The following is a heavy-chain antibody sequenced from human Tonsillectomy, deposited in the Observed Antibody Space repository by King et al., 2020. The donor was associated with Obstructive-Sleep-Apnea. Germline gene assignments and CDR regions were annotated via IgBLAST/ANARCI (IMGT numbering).Heavy chain of an antibody. CDR2: IKADGSEN. V-gene: IGHV3-7*03. CDR1: GFTFSSYW. Sequence: VQLVESGGGLVQPGGSLRLSCAASGFTFSSYWMSWVRQSPGKGLEWVANIKADGSENFYVDSVKGRFTISRDNAKNSLYLQMNSLRAEDTAVYYCARDKNDFWSDYLYYYGMDVWGQGTPVTVSS. D-gene: IGHD3-3*01. CDR3: ARDKNDFWSDYLYYYGMDV. J-gene: IGHJ6*02.